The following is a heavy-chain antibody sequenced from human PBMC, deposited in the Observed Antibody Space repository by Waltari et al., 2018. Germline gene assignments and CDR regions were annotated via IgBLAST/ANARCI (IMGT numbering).Heavy chain of an antibody. J-gene: IGHJ6*03. Sequence: QITLKESGPTLVKPTQTLTLTCTFSGFSLSTSGVGVGWIRQPPGKALEWLALIYWDDDKRYSPSLKSRLTITKHTSKNQVVLTMTNMDPVDTATYYCARLKDNTDDFWCGYYTYYYYMDVWGKGTTVTVSS. CDR3: ARLKDNTDDFWCGYYTYYYYMDV. D-gene: IGHD3-3*01. V-gene: IGHV2-5*02. CDR2: IYWDDDK. CDR1: GFSLSTSGVG.